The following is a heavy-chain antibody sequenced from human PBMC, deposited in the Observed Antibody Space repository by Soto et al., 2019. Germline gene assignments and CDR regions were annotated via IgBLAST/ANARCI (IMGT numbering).Heavy chain of an antibody. J-gene: IGHJ5*02. D-gene: IGHD1-26*01. CDR3: ASSGLTGNWFAP. Sequence: SETLSLTCAVYGGSFSGYYWTWIRQPPGTGLEWIGEINHSGSTNYNPSLKSRVTISVDTSKNQFSLKLSSVTAADTAVYYCASSGLTGNWFAPRGQGTLVTVSS. V-gene: IGHV4-34*01. CDR2: INHSGST. CDR1: GGSFSGYY.